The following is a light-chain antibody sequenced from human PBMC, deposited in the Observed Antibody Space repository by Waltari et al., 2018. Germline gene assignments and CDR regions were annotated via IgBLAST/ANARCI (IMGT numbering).Light chain of an antibody. CDR3: SSYAGSNNFVV. V-gene: IGLV2-8*01. CDR2: GVS. J-gene: IGLJ2*01. Sequence: QSALTQPPSASGSPGQSVTISCTGTSSDVGGYNYVSWYQQHPGKAPKLMIYGVSKRPSGFPDRFSGSKSGNTASLTVSGLQADDEADYYCSSYAGSNNFVVFGGGTKLTVL. CDR1: SSDVGGYNY.